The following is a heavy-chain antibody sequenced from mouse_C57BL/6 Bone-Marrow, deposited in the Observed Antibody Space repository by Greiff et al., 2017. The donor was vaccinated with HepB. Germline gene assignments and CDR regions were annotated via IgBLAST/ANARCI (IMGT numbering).Heavy chain of an antibody. J-gene: IGHJ4*01. CDR1: GYSFTDYN. V-gene: IGHV1-39*01. Sequence: EVKLVESGPELVKPGASVKISCKASGYSFTDYNMNWVKQSNGKSLEWIGVINPNYGTTSYNQKFKGKATLTVDQSSSTAYMQLNSLTSEDSAVYYCAREGYYGSSYPNYYAMDYWGQGTSVTVSS. CDR3: AREGYYGSSYPNYYAMDY. D-gene: IGHD1-1*01. CDR2: INPNYGTT.